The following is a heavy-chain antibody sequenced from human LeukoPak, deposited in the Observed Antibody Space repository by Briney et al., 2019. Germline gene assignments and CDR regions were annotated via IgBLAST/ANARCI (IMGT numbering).Heavy chain of an antibody. V-gene: IGHV3-30*02. CDR1: GFTFSSYG. CDR2: IRYDGSSK. J-gene: IGHJ4*02. D-gene: IGHD3-22*01. CDR3: AKAKGGDYYDSSGYYGPLDY. Sequence: GGSLRLSCAASGFTFSSYGMHWVRQAPGKGLEWVAFIRYDGSSKYYADSVKGRFTISRDNSKNTLYLQMNSLRAEDTAVYYCAKAKGGDYYDSSGYYGPLDYWGQGTLVTVSS.